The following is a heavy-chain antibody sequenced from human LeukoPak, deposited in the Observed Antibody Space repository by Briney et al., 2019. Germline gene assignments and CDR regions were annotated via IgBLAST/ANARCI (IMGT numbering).Heavy chain of an antibody. J-gene: IGHJ4*02. V-gene: IGHV1-69*05. CDR1: GATFSSYA. CDR3: ARVGYYYDSSGYLGFDY. D-gene: IGHD3-22*01. Sequence: SVKVSCKASGATFSSYAISWVRQAPGQGLEWMGRIIPIFGTANYAQKIPGRVTITTDESTSTAYLELSSLRAEDTAVYYCARVGYYYDSSGYLGFDYWGQGTLVTVSS. CDR2: IIPIFGTA.